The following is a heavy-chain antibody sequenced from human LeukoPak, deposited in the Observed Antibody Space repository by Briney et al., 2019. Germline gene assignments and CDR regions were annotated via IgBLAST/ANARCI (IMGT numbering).Heavy chain of an antibody. CDR3: VRDQYCSGGSCSGDVFDI. D-gene: IGHD2-15*01. J-gene: IGHJ3*02. CDR1: GGSISSSSW. CDR2: IYHSGST. V-gene: IGHV4-4*02. Sequence: SETLSLTCAVSGGSISSSSWWRWGRPPPGKGREGFGEIYHSGSTNYNPSLKSRVTISVDKSKNQFFLKQGAVTAAHTAVCFCVRDQYCSGGSCSGDVFDIWGEGTMVTVSS.